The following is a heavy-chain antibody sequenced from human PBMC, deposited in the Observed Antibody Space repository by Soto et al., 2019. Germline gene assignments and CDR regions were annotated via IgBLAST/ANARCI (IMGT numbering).Heavy chain of an antibody. CDR2: IYYSGST. Sequence: QVQLQESGPGLVKPSQTLSLTCTVSGGSISSGDYYWSWIRQPPGKGLEWIGYIYYSGSTYYNPFLKNRVNMSVDTSKNQFSLKLSSVTAADTAVYYCARDHYVYDILTGYGYYYGMDVWGQGTTVTVSS. CDR3: ARDHYVYDILTGYGYYYGMDV. D-gene: IGHD3-9*01. J-gene: IGHJ6*02. V-gene: IGHV4-30-4*01. CDR1: GGSISSGDYY.